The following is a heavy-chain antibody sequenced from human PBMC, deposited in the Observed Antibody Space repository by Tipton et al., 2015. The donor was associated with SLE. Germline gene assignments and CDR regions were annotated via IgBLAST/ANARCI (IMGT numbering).Heavy chain of an antibody. CDR2: VKQDGSEK. V-gene: IGHV3-7*01. CDR3: ARDSRYFDL. J-gene: IGHJ2*01. CDR1: GFNFNEYW. Sequence: SLRLSCAASGFNFNEYWMSWVRQAPGKGLEWVANVKQDGSEKYYVDSAKGRFTISRDNAKNLLFLQMNSLRAEDTAVYYCARDSRYFDLWGRGTLVTVSS.